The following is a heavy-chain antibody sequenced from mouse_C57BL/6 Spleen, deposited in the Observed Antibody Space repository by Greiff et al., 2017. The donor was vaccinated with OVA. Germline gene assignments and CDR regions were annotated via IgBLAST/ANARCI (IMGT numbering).Heavy chain of an antibody. CDR1: GYTFTSYW. D-gene: IGHD2-3*01. V-gene: IGHV1-69*01. CDR3: ARRGENDGYPFAY. Sequence: QVQLKESGAELAKPGASVKLSCKASGYTFTSYWMHWVKQRPGQGLEWIGEIDPSDSYTNYNQKFKGKSTLTVDKSSSTAYMQLSSLTSEDSAVYYCARRGENDGYPFAYWGQGTLVTVSA. J-gene: IGHJ3*01. CDR2: IDPSDSYT.